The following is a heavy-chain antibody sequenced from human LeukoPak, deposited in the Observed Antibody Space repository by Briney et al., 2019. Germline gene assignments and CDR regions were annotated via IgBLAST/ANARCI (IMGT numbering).Heavy chain of an antibody. CDR2: IYSGGST. CDR1: GFTVSSNY. D-gene: IGHD6-19*01. Sequence: PGGSLRLSCAASGFTVSSNYMSWVRQAPGKGLEWVSVIYSGGSTYYADSVKGRFTISRDNSKNTLYLQMNSLRAEDTAVYYCARDRVAGYFDYWGQGTLVTVSS. V-gene: IGHV3-53*01. J-gene: IGHJ4*02. CDR3: ARDRVAGYFDY.